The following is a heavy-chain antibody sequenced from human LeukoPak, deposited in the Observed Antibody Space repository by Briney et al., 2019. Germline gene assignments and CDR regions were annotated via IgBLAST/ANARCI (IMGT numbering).Heavy chain of an antibody. CDR1: GGTFSTDA. Sequence: ASVKVSCKASGGTFSTDAINWIRQAPGQGLEWMGWINPNSGGTNYAQKFQGRVTMTRDTSINTAYMELSRLRSDDTAVYYCAREQDSGTFLDYWGQGTLVTVSP. D-gene: IGHD1-26*01. J-gene: IGHJ4*02. V-gene: IGHV1-2*02. CDR3: AREQDSGTFLDY. CDR2: INPNSGGT.